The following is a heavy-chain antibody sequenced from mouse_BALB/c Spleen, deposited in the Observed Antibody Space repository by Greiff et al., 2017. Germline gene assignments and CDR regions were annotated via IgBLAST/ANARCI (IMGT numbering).Heavy chain of an antibody. CDR1: GFTFSSYT. D-gene: IGHD2-4*01. CDR3: TRDYDYDYFDY. J-gene: IGHJ2*01. V-gene: IGHV5-6-4*01. CDR2: ISSGGSYT. Sequence: EVHLVESGGGLVKPGGSLKLSCAASGFTFSSYTMSWVRQTPEKRLEWVATISSGGSYTYYPDSVKGRFTISRDNAKNTLYLQMSSLKSEDTAMYYCTRDYDYDYFDYWGQGTTLTVSS.